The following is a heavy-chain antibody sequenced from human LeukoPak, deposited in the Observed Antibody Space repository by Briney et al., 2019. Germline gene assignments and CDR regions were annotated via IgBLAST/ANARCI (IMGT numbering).Heavy chain of an antibody. V-gene: IGHV6-1*01. CDR2: TYYRSKWYN. CDR1: GDSVSSNSAA. CDR3: ARGGQGDGYSADEAFDI. Sequence: SQTLSLTCAISGDSVSSNSAAWNWIRQSPSTGLEWLGRTYYRSKWYNDYAGSVKSRITINPDTFKNQFSLQVNSVTPEDTAVYYCARGGQGDGYSADEAFDIWGQGTMVTVSS. J-gene: IGHJ3*02. D-gene: IGHD5-24*01.